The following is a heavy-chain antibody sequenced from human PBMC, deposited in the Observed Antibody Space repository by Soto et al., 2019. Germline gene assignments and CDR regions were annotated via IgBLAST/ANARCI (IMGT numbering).Heavy chain of an antibody. CDR2: ISAYNGNT. Sequence: QVQLVQSGAEVKKPGASVKVSCKASGYTFASYGISWVRQAPGQGLEWMGWISAYNGNTNYAQKFQGRVTMTTDTFTRTAYMEVRSLRSDDTAVYYCAREGTCSCTSCPTYFSFGMDVWGQGTTVTVSS. CDR1: GYTFASYG. D-gene: IGHD2-2*01. V-gene: IGHV1-18*01. CDR3: AREGTCSCTSCPTYFSFGMDV. J-gene: IGHJ6*02.